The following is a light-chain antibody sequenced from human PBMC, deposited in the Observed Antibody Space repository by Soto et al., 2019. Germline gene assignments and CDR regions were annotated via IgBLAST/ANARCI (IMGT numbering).Light chain of an antibody. J-gene: IGKJ1*01. CDR3: QQYKNDSGT. CDR1: QSISSW. CDR2: DAS. Sequence: ILMTQSPATLSLSAGDRVTITCRASQSISSWLAWYQQKPGKAPKLLIYDASSLERGVPSRFSGSGSGTELALTISSLQPDDFATYDCQQYKNDSGTFGQGTKVDIK. V-gene: IGKV1-5*01.